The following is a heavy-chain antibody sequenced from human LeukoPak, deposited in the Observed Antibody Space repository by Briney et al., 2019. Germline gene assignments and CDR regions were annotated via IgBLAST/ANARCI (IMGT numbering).Heavy chain of an antibody. J-gene: IGHJ5*02. CDR3: ARDSEDYDFWSGPPP. CDR2: ISSSSSYI. V-gene: IGHV3-21*01. D-gene: IGHD3-3*01. Sequence: GGSLRLSCAASGFTFSSYSMNWVRQAPGKGLEWVSSISSSSSYIYYADSVKGRFTISRDNAKNSLYLQMNSLRAEDTAVYYCARDSEDYDFWSGPPPWGRGTLVTVSS. CDR1: GFTFSSYS.